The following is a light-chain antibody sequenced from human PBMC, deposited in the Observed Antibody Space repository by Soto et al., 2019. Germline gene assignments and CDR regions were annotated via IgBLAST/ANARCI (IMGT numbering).Light chain of an antibody. Sequence: EIVMTQSPATLAVSPGERATLSCRASQSVSSNLAWYQQKPGQAPRLLIYGASTRATGIPARYSGSGSATEFTLNISSLQSEDFAVYYCQQYNNWPHTFGQGTKLEI. CDR3: QQYNNWPHT. J-gene: IGKJ2*01. V-gene: IGKV3-15*01. CDR2: GAS. CDR1: QSVSSN.